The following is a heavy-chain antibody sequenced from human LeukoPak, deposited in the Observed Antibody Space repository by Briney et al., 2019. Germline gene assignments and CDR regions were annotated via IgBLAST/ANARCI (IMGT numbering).Heavy chain of an antibody. CDR1: GFTFTSRA. Sequence: GGSLRLSCAASGFTFTSRAMSWVRQAPGKGLEWVSAISGSGGSTYYADSVKGRFTISRDNSKNTLYLQMHSLRAEDTAVYYCAKTDLTIAARPLGYWGQGTLVTVSS. V-gene: IGHV3-23*01. CDR2: ISGSGGST. D-gene: IGHD6-6*01. CDR3: AKTDLTIAARPLGY. J-gene: IGHJ4*02.